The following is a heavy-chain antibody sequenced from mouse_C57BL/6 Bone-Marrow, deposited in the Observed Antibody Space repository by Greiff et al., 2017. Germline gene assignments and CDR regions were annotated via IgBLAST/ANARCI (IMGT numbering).Heavy chain of an antibody. J-gene: IGHJ1*03. D-gene: IGHD1-1*01. CDR1: CFPITSGYY. CDR2: ITPRAAT. Sequence: VQLQESAPGLVKPSQSLFLPCSITCFPITSGYYWIWLRQSPGKPLDWMGYITPRAATSYTPSPPTPISSTRETSKSQFFLQLNSVTTEDTAMYYCAGDRGGRGYCDVWGTGTTVNESS. V-gene: IGHV12-3*01. CDR3: AGDRGGRGYCDV.